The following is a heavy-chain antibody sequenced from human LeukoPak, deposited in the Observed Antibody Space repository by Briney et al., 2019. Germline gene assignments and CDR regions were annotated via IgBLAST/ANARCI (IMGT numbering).Heavy chain of an antibody. CDR1: GFTFSSYA. Sequence: GSLRLSCAASGFTFSSYAMHWVRQAPGKGLEYVSAISSNGGSTYYANSVKGRFTISRDNSKNTLYLQMNSLRAEDTAVYYCARAIPGHYYYYGMDVWGQGTTVTVSS. D-gene: IGHD2-21*01. CDR2: ISSNGGST. J-gene: IGHJ6*02. V-gene: IGHV3-64*01. CDR3: ARAIPGHYYYYGMDV.